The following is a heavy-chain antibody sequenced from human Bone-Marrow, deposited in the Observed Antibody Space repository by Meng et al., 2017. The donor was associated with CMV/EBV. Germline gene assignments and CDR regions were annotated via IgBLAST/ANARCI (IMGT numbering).Heavy chain of an antibody. CDR3: AKGPDYYGSGSFFDY. D-gene: IGHD3-10*01. CDR1: GSISSGGYY. J-gene: IGHJ4*02. V-gene: IGHV4-31*02. CDR2: IYYSGST. Sequence: GSISSGGYYWSWIRQRPGKGLEWIGYIYYSGSTYYSPSLKSRVTISVDTSKNQFSLKLSSVTAADTAVYYCAKGPDYYGSGSFFDYWGQGTLVTVSS.